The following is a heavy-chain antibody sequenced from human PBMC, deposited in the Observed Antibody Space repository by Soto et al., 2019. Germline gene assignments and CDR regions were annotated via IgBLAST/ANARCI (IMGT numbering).Heavy chain of an antibody. Sequence: PSETLSLTCSVSGGSLSGYSWSWIRQPPGKGLEYIGYVYYRGTTNYNPSLESRVTISVDTSKNQFSLKLTSVTAADTAVYYCARRTYYYDSSGEDYFDYWGQGTLVTVS. J-gene: IGHJ4*02. CDR1: GGSLSGYS. CDR2: VYYRGTT. D-gene: IGHD3-22*01. CDR3: ARRTYYYDSSGEDYFDY. V-gene: IGHV4-59*01.